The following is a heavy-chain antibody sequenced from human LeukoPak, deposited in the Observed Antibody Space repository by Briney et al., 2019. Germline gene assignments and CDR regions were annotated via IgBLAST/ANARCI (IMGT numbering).Heavy chain of an antibody. J-gene: IGHJ4*02. CDR2: ISGSGGST. Sequence: GGSLRLSCAASGFTFSSYAMSWVRQAPGKGLEWVSAISGSGGSTYYADSVKGRFTISRDNSKNTLYLQMNSLRAEDTAVYYCAKDRNVVVPAAIPIDYWGQGTLVTVSS. V-gene: IGHV3-23*01. D-gene: IGHD2-2*01. CDR3: AKDRNVVVPAAIPIDY. CDR1: GFTFSSYA.